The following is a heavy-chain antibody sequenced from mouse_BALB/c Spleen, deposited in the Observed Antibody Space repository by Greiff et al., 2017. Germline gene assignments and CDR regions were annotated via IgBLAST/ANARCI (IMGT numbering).Heavy chain of an antibody. J-gene: IGHJ4*01. CDR2: ISYSGST. Sequence: VQLKQSGPGLVKPSQSLSLTCTVTGYSITSDYAWNWIRQFPGNKLEWMGYISYSGSTSYNPSLKSRISITRDTSKNQFFLQLNSVTTEDTATYYCARKKYGNYYAMDYWGQGTSVTVSS. D-gene: IGHD2-10*02. CDR3: ARKKYGNYYAMDY. CDR1: GYSITSDYA. V-gene: IGHV3-2*02.